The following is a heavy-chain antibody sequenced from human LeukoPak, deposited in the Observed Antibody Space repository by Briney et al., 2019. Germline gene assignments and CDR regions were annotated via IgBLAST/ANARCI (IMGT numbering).Heavy chain of an antibody. J-gene: IGHJ4*02. CDR2: TRLKAQSYTT. CDR3: ARTTYCSGGVCYPFDY. CDR1: GFTFSDHY. V-gene: IGHV3-72*01. D-gene: IGHD2-8*02. Sequence: GGSLRLSCAASGFTFSDHYMDWVRQAPGKGLEWAGRTRLKAQSYTTEYAASVRGRFTISRDDSKNSLYLQMNSLKTEDTAVYYCARTTYCSGGVCYPFDYWGQGTLVTVSS.